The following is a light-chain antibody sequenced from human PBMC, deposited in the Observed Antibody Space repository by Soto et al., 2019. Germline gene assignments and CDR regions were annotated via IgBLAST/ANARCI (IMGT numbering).Light chain of an antibody. V-gene: IGKV3-11*01. Sequence: EIVLTQSPATLSFSPGEITTLSFRASQSVSSYLAWYQQKPGQAPRLLIYDASTRATGIPARFSGSGSGTDFTLTISSLEPEDFAVYYCQQRSNWPPSITFGQGTRLEIK. CDR1: QSVSSY. CDR2: DAS. J-gene: IGKJ5*01. CDR3: QQRSNWPPSIT.